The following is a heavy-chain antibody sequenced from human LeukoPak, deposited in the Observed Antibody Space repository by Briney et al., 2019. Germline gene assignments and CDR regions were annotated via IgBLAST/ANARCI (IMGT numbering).Heavy chain of an antibody. V-gene: IGHV1-18*01. CDR1: GYTFTSYG. Sequence: ASVKVSCKASGYTFTSYGISWVRQAPGQGLEWMGWISAYNGNTNYAQKLQGRVTMTTDTSTSTAYMELGRLRSDDTAVYYCAREWGRYCSGGSCAFDYWGQGTLVTVSS. CDR3: AREWGRYCSGGSCAFDY. D-gene: IGHD2-15*01. CDR2: ISAYNGNT. J-gene: IGHJ4*02.